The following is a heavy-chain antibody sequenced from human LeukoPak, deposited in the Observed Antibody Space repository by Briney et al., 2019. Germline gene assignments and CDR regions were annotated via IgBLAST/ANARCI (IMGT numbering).Heavy chain of an antibody. CDR2: IYPGDSDT. D-gene: IGHD2-15*01. CDR1: GYRFTSYW. Sequence: GESLQISCKGSGYRFTSYWIGWVRQMPGKGLEWMGFIYPGDSDTRYSPSFQGQVTISADKSISTAYLQWSSLKASDTAMYYCARPGLPQDELIYFDYWGQGTLVTVSS. V-gene: IGHV5-51*01. CDR3: ARPGLPQDELIYFDY. J-gene: IGHJ4*02.